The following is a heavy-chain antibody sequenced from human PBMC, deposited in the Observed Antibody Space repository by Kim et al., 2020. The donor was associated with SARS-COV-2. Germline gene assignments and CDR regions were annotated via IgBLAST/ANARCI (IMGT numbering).Heavy chain of an antibody. CDR1: GFTFDDYA. CDR3: GARFGSSYWYFDL. Sequence: GGSLRLSCTASGFTFDDYAISWVRQAPGKGLEWVGFIRSKASGGTTQYAASVKGRFTISKDDSKSIAYLQMNSLKTEDTAVYYCGARFGSSYWYFDLWGRGTLVTVSS. CDR2: IRSKASGGTT. D-gene: IGHD6-6*01. J-gene: IGHJ2*01. V-gene: IGHV3-49*04.